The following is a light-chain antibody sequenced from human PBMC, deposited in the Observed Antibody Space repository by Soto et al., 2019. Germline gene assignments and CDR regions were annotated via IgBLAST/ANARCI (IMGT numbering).Light chain of an antibody. CDR3: QQSYTTPLT. V-gene: IGKV1-39*01. CDR2: AAS. J-gene: IGKJ4*01. Sequence: DVKMSQSLSSLSAYVGDRVTITCRASQYISDFLNWYQQKPGKAPVILIYAASTLQSGVPSRFTGSRSETNFTLIISSLQPEDFATYYCQQSYTTPLTFGGGTKVDI. CDR1: QYISDF.